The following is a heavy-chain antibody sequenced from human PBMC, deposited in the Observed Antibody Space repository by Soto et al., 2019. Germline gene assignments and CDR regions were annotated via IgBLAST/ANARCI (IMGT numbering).Heavy chain of an antibody. J-gene: IGHJ4*02. D-gene: IGHD4-17*01. CDR2: MSYDGSDK. V-gene: IGHV3-30*18. CDR1: AFSFSNYG. Sequence: QVQLVESGGGVVQPGGSLRLSCAASAFSFSNYGMHWVRQAPGKGLEWVALMSYDGSDKYYADSVKGRFTISRDNSKDTLYLQMNSLRAEDTAMYYCAKTYGATTIYGHFEYWGQGTLVTVSS. CDR3: AKTYGATTIYGHFEY.